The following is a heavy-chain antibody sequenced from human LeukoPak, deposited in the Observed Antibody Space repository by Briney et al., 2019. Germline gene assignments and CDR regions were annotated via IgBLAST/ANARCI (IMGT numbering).Heavy chain of an antibody. D-gene: IGHD4-23*01. Sequence: GGSLRLSCAASGFTFSSYAMSWVRQAPGKGLEWVSAISGSGGSTYYADSVKGRFTISRDNSKNTLYLQMNSLRAGDTAVYYCAKDKTTVVTHIWDYWGQGTLVTVSS. CDR3: AKDKTTVVTHIWDY. J-gene: IGHJ4*02. CDR1: GFTFSSYA. V-gene: IGHV3-23*01. CDR2: ISGSGGST.